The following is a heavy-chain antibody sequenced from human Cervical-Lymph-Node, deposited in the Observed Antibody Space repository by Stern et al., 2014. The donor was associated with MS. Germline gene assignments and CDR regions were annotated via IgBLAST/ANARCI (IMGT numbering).Heavy chain of an antibody. V-gene: IGHV1-69*01. Sequence: QVQPVQSGAEVKKAGSSVKVSCKASGGTFSRYAVSWVRQAPGQGLEWMGEIIPMFGAANYAQKFQGRVTITADESTNTAYMEVSSLRSDDTAIYYCARLPQLVDHRDYWWGQGSLVTVSS. CDR1: GGTFSRYA. D-gene: IGHD4-17*01. J-gene: IGHJ4*02. CDR2: IIPMFGAA. CDR3: ARLPQLVDHRDYW.